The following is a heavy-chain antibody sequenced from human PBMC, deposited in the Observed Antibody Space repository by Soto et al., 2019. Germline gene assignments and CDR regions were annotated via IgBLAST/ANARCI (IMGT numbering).Heavy chain of an antibody. D-gene: IGHD6-19*01. J-gene: IGHJ3*02. CDR2: TYYRSKWYN. CDR1: GDSVFSSTAA. CDR3: ARDRSGSGWFNAFDI. V-gene: IGHV6-1*01. Sequence: LSQTLSPTCAISGDSVFSSTAAWNWIRQSPSRGLEWLGRTYYRSKWYNDYAVSVKSRITINPDTSKHQFSLQLNSVTPEDTAVYYCARDRSGSGWFNAFDIWGHGTMVTVSS.